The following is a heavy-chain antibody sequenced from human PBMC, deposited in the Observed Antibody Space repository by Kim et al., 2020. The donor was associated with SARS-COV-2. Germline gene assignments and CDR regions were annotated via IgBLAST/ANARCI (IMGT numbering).Heavy chain of an antibody. J-gene: IGHJ4*02. D-gene: IGHD5-18*01. V-gene: IGHV3-64D*06. CDR3: VKRGTAMAVNYYFDY. Sequence: ESVKGRFTRSSDNTKNTLYLQMGSLRAEDTDVYYCVKRGTAMAVNYYFDYWGQGTLVTVSS.